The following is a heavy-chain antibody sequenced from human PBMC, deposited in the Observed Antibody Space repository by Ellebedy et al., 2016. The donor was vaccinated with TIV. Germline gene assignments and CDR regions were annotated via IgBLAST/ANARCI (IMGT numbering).Heavy chain of an antibody. D-gene: IGHD5-18*01. J-gene: IGHJ5*02. CDR2: FSAGGTT. Sequence: PGGSLRLSCAASGFAFNRYSMNWVRQPPGRGLEWVSTFSAGGTTHYGDSVRGRFTISRDNSKNTLYLQMNFVRAEDTAMYYCASGYNSGLPGAQFDPWGQGTLVTVSS. CDR1: GFAFNRYS. V-gene: IGHV3-53*01. CDR3: ASGYNSGLPGAQFDP.